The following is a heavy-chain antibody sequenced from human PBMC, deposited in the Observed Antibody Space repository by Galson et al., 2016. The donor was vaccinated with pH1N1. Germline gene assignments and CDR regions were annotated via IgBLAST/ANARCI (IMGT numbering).Heavy chain of an antibody. D-gene: IGHD3-10*01. Sequence: SLRLSCAASGFTFSVFAMCWVRQAPGKGLEWVSVISGSGGNTYYGDSVKGRFTISRDNSKNTLYLQMNSLRAEDTAVYYCASAPRLGELELGDVFDIWGQGTMVTVSS. CDR2: ISGSGGNT. J-gene: IGHJ3*02. CDR3: ASAPRLGELELGDVFDI. CDR1: GFTFSVFA. V-gene: IGHV3-23*01.